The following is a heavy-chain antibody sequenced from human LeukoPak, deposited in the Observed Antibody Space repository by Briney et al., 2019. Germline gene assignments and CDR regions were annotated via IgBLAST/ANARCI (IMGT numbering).Heavy chain of an antibody. V-gene: IGHV3-21*01. Sequence: PGESLRLSCAASGFTFSGYSMNWVRQAPGKGLEWVSSIISSSTYIYYADSVKGRFTISRDNAKSSLYLQMNSLRAEDTAVYYCARDLRGDYWGQGTLVTVSS. CDR3: ARDLRGDY. CDR2: IISSSTYI. CDR1: GFTFSGYS. J-gene: IGHJ4*02.